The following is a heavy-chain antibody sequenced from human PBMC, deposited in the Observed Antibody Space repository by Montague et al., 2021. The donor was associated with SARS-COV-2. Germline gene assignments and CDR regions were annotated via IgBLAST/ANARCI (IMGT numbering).Heavy chain of an antibody. J-gene: IGHJ4*02. CDR2: LYSDGST. CDR1: GFNVSTKY. CDR3: ARGDHYDYFDH. Sequence: SLRLSCATSGFNVSTKYMNWIRQAPGRGLEWVSVLYSDGSTRYADSVKGRFTIFRDNPKNTLYLQMNNLRAEDTAVYYCARGDHYDYFDHWGQGTLVTVSS. V-gene: IGHV3-53*01. D-gene: IGHD2-21*02.